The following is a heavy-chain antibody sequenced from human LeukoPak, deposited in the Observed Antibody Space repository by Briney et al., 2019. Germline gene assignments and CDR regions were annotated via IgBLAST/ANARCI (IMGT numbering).Heavy chain of an antibody. J-gene: IGHJ4*02. CDR3: ARGDGSG. CDR2: INHSGST. D-gene: IGHD3-10*01. Sequence: PSETLSLTCTVSGGSISSGSYYWSWIRQPPGKGLEWIGEINHSGSTNYNPSLKSRVTISVDTSKNQFSLKLSSVTAADTAVYYCARGDGSGWGQGTLVTVSS. V-gene: IGHV4-39*07. CDR1: GGSISSGSYY.